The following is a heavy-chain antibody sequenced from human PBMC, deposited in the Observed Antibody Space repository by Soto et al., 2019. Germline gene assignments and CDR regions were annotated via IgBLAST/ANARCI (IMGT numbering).Heavy chain of an antibody. Sequence: QVQLVQSGAEVKKPGASVKVSCKASGYTFTSYCISWVRQAPGQGLEWMGWISAYNGNTNYAQKLQGRVTMTTDTSTIKDYMELRSLRSDDTAVYDCARELTHTVAGGGGFGYWGQGTLVTVYS. V-gene: IGHV1-18*01. CDR3: ARELTHTVAGGGGFGY. D-gene: IGHD6-19*01. J-gene: IGHJ4*02. CDR2: ISAYNGNT. CDR1: GYTFTSYC.